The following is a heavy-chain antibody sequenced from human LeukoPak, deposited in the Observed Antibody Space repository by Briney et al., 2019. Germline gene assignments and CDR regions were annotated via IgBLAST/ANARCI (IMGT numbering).Heavy chain of an antibody. J-gene: IGHJ3*02. Sequence: SETLSLTCTVSGGSISSSSYYWGWIRQPPGKGLEWIGSIYYSGSTYYNPSLKSRVTISVDTSKNQFSLKLSSVTAADTAVYYCARHVFYLSGWYFGNAYDAFDIWGQGTMVTVSS. D-gene: IGHD6-19*01. CDR2: IYYSGST. V-gene: IGHV4-39*01. CDR3: ARHVFYLSGWYFGNAYDAFDI. CDR1: GGSISSSSYY.